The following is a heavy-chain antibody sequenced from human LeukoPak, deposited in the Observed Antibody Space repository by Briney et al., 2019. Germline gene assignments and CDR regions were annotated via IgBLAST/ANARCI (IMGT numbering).Heavy chain of an antibody. J-gene: IGHJ3*02. V-gene: IGHV4-61*02. CDR1: GGSISSGSYY. CDR2: LHTSGST. Sequence: SETLSLTCTVSGGSISSGSYYWSWIRQPAGKGLERIGRLHTSGSTNYNPSLRSRVTISVDTSKNQFSLKLRSMTAADTAVYYCARDRGGIVGDTNAFDIWGQGTMVTVSS. D-gene: IGHD1-26*01. CDR3: ARDRGGIVGDTNAFDI.